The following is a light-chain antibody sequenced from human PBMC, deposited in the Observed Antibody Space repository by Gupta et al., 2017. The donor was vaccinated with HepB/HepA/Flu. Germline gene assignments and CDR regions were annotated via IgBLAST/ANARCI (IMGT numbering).Light chain of an antibody. CDR1: KLGDKY. Sequence: SYELTQPPSVSVSPGKTASITCSGDKLGDKYACWYQQKPGQSPVLVIYQDSKRPAGIPGRFSGSNSGNTATLTISGTQAMDEADYYCQAWDSSTHYVFGTGTKVTVL. J-gene: IGLJ1*01. CDR3: QAWDSSTHYV. CDR2: QDS. V-gene: IGLV3-1*01.